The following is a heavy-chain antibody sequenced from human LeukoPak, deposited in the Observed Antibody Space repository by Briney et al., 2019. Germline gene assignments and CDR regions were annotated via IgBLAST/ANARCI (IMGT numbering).Heavy chain of an antibody. D-gene: IGHD5-18*01. Sequence: GGSLRLSCAASGFTFSSYGMLWVRHAPGKGLEWVAVLSYDGSNKYYAASVKGRFTSSRDNSKHTLYLQMNSLRAEDTAVYYCAKERTYGYGYRNDYWGQGTLVTVSS. CDR3: AKERTYGYGYRNDY. V-gene: IGHV3-30*18. J-gene: IGHJ4*02. CDR2: LSYDGSNK. CDR1: GFTFSSYG.